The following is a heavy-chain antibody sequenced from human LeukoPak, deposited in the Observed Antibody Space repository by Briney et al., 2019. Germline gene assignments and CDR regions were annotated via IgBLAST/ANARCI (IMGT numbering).Heavy chain of an antibody. J-gene: IGHJ4*02. Sequence: GESLKISCKGSGYTFTSYWIGWVRQMPGKGLEWMGIIYPGDSDTRYSPSFQGQVTISADKSISTAYLQWSSLRASDTAMYYCARLSPGEGSGGFNWGQGTLVTVSS. V-gene: IGHV5-51*01. CDR3: ARLSPGEGSGGFN. D-gene: IGHD3-10*01. CDR2: IYPGDSDT. CDR1: GYTFTSYW.